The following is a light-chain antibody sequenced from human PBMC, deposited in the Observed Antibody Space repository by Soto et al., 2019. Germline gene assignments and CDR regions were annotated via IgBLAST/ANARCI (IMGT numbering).Light chain of an antibody. CDR2: EVN. CDR1: SSDVGGYNY. Sequence: QSALTQPPSASGSPGQSVTISCTGTSSDVGGYNYVSWYQQHPGKAPKLIIFEVNKRPSGVPDRFSGSKSGNTASLTVSGLQADDEADYYCSSYAGSNNLVFGGGTKVTVL. CDR3: SSYAGSNNLV. V-gene: IGLV2-8*01. J-gene: IGLJ2*01.